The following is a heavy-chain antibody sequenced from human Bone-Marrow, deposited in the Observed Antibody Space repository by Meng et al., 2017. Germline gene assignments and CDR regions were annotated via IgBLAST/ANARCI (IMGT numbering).Heavy chain of an antibody. CDR1: GFTFSNAW. V-gene: IGHV3-15*01. Sequence: GESLKISCAASGFTFSNAWMSWVRQAPGKGLEWVGRIKSKTDGGTTDYAAPVKGRFTISRDDSKNTLYLQMNSLKTEDTAVYYCTTDSILTGPYYYYGMDVWGQGTTVTVSS. D-gene: IGHD3-9*01. CDR3: TTDSILTGPYYYYGMDV. J-gene: IGHJ6*02. CDR2: IKSKTDGGTT.